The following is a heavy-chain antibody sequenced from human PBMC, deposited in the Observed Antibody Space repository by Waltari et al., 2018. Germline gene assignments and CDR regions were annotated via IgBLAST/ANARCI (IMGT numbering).Heavy chain of an antibody. V-gene: IGHV3-30*01. Sequence: QVQLVESGGGVVQPGRSLRLSCAASGFTSSRYAMHWVRQAPGKGLEWVAVISYDGSNKYYADSVKGRFTISRDNSKNTLYLQMNSLRAEDTAVYYCARSWPLEMAIDYWGQGTLVTVSS. CDR3: ARSWPLEMAIDY. CDR2: ISYDGSNK. D-gene: IGHD5-12*01. J-gene: IGHJ4*02. CDR1: GFTSSRYA.